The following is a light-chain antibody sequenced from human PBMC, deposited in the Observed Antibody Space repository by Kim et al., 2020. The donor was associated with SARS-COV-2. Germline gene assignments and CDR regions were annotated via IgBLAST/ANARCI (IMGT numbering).Light chain of an antibody. CDR2: GAS. CDR3: QQYYLWPRT. V-gene: IGKV3-15*01. Sequence: ASPGEGVTLSCRASQRINNNLAWYHQKPGQAPRLVIYGASTRATGIPARFSGSGSGTEFTLTISSLQPEDSAVYYCQQYYLWPRTFGVGTKVDIK. J-gene: IGKJ4*02. CDR1: QRINNN.